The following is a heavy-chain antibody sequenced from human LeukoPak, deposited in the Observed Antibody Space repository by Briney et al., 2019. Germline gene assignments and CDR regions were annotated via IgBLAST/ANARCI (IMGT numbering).Heavy chain of an antibody. CDR2: MHYSGST. D-gene: IGHD6-13*01. Sequence: AETLSLTCTVSGGSISTSSYYWGWIRQPPGKGLEWIGTMHYSGSTYNNPSLKSRVTISVDTSKDRFSLKLSSLTAADTAVYYCARHRAADPSDAFDIWGQGKMVTVS. CDR3: ARHRAADPSDAFDI. V-gene: IGHV4-39*01. J-gene: IGHJ3*02. CDR1: GGSISTSSYY.